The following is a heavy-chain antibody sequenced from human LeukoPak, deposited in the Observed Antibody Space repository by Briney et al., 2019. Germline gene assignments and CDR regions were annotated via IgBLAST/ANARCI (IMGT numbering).Heavy chain of an antibody. CDR1: GGTFSSYA. CDR2: IIPIFGTA. CDR3: ATNRRRYSSGSAFDY. Sequence: SVQISCNASGGTFSSYAISWGRQPPGQGLEWLGGIIPIFGTANYATKFQGRVTIPTDKSTSTAYLELSSLRSEETAVYYCATNRRRYSSGSAFDYLGQGTLVTVSS. V-gene: IGHV1-69*05. D-gene: IGHD2-15*01. J-gene: IGHJ4*02.